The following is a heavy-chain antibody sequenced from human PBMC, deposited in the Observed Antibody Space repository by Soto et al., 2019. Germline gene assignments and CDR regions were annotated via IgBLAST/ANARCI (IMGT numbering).Heavy chain of an antibody. CDR2: ISGGGTSI. CDR1: TFTFSDYY. CDR3: AKLGSLGHPYYYGMDV. V-gene: IGHV3-11*01. D-gene: IGHD3-16*01. J-gene: IGHJ6*02. Sequence: PGGSLRLSCAASTFTFSDYYMSWIRQAPGKGLEWVSYISGGGTSIYYADSVKGRFSVSRDNAKTSLYLQMNSLRAEDTAVYYCAKLGSLGHPYYYGMDVWGPGTMVTVSS.